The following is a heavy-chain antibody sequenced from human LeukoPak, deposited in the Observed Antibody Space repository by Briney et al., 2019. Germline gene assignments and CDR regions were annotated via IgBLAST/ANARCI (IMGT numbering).Heavy chain of an antibody. J-gene: IGHJ4*02. CDR1: GFTFSSYS. CDR2: IYSGGST. Sequence: GGSLRLSCAASGFTFSSYSMNWVRQAPGKGLEWVSLIYSGGSTYSADSVKGRFTISRDNSKNTLYLQMNSLRVEDTAVYYCARGISSSTCCHFDYWGQGTLVTVSS. V-gene: IGHV3-66*02. D-gene: IGHD2/OR15-2a*01. CDR3: ARGISSSTCCHFDY.